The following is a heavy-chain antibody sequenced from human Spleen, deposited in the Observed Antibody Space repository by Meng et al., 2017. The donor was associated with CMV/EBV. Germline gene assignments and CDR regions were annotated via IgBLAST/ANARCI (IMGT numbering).Heavy chain of an antibody. CDR1: GGSFSPYD. Sequence: SETLSLTCTVYGGSFSPYDWSWIRQSPGKGLEWIGKINHGGSTFYNPSLKSRVTISLDMSKSQFSLGLTSVTAADTAVYYCARDSSGWYDGYFDSWGQGTLVTVSS. CDR2: INHGGST. D-gene: IGHD6-19*01. CDR3: ARDSSGWYDGYFDS. J-gene: IGHJ4*02. V-gene: IGHV4-34*01.